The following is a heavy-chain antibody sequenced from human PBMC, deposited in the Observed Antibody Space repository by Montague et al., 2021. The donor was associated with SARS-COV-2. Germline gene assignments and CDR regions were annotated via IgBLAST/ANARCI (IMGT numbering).Heavy chain of an antibody. V-gene: IGHV4-61*02. CDR3: ARRIDYYGIDV. CDR1: GGSISSGSHY. D-gene: IGHD1-26*01. Sequence: TLSLTCTVSGGSISSGSHYWSWIRQPAGKGLEWIGRIGTSGNTKYISSLESRVTISVDTSKNQFSLKLSSVTAADTAVYYCARRIDYYGIDVWGQGTTVTVSS. CDR2: IGTSGNT. J-gene: IGHJ6*02.